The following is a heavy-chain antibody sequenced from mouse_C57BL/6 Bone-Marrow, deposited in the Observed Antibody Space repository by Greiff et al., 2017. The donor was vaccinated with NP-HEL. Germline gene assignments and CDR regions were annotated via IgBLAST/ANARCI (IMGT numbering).Heavy chain of an antibody. CDR1: GYTFTSYG. D-gene: IGHD2-2*01. CDR2: IYPRSGNT. V-gene: IGHV1-81*01. CDR3: AIWLRRGDV. J-gene: IGHJ1*03. Sequence: HVKQSGAELARPGASVKLSCKASGYTFTSYGISWVKQRTGQGLEWIGEIYPRSGNTYYNEKFKGKATLTADKSSSTAYMELRSLTSEDSAVYFCAIWLRRGDVWGTGTTVTVSS.